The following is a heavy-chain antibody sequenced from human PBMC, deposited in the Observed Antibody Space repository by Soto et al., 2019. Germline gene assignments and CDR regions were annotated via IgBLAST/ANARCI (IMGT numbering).Heavy chain of an antibody. CDR1: GYTFTNYY. D-gene: IGHD4-17*01. CDR3: TKGSVTLTTHYMDV. J-gene: IGHJ6*03. V-gene: IGHV1-46*03. CDR2: INPSGGST. Sequence: QVQLVQSGAEVKKPGASVKVSCKASGYTFTNYYIHWVRQAPGQGLEWMGIINPSGGSTSYAQKFQGRVTMKRDTSTSTVYMELSSRRSEDTSMYYCTKGSVTLTTHYMDVWGKGTTVTVSS.